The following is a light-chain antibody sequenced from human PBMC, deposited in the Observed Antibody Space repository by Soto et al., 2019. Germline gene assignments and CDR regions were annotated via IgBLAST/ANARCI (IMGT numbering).Light chain of an antibody. J-gene: IGLJ3*02. CDR2: EVS. CDR3: SSYTSSGTHWV. Sequence: ALTQPASVSGSPGQSITISCTGSSSDIGTYNYLSWYQQHPGKAPKLMIYEVSDRPSGISNRFSGSKSGNTASLTISGLQAEDEADYYCSSYTSSGTHWVFGGGTKVTVL. V-gene: IGLV2-14*01. CDR1: SSDIGTYNY.